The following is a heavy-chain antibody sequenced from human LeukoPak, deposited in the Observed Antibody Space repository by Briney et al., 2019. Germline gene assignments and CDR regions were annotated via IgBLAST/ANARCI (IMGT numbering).Heavy chain of an antibody. D-gene: IGHD5-12*01. CDR1: GFTFSSYS. CDR2: ISSSSSYI. V-gene: IGHV3-21*01. J-gene: IGHJ4*02. CDR3: AREYSGYDRFDY. Sequence: PGGSLRLSCAASGFTFSSYSMNWVRQAPGKGREWVSSISSSSSYIYYADSVKGRFTISRDNAKNSLYLQMNSLRAEDTAVYYCAREYSGYDRFDYWGQGTLVTVSS.